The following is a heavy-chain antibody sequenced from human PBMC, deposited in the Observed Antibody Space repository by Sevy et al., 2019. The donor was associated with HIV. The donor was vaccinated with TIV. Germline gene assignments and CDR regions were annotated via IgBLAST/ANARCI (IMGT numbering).Heavy chain of an antibody. V-gene: IGHV3-33*01. CDR3: ARVVAYCSGGSCFPGYYYGMDV. D-gene: IGHD2-15*01. Sequence: GGSLRLSCAASGFTFNSYGMHWVRQAPGKGLEWVAVIWYDGTNKEYADSVKGRFTISRDNSKNTLYLQMNSLRAEDTAVYYCARVVAYCSGGSCFPGYYYGMDVWGQGTTVTVSS. CDR2: IWYDGTNK. CDR1: GFTFNSYG. J-gene: IGHJ6*02.